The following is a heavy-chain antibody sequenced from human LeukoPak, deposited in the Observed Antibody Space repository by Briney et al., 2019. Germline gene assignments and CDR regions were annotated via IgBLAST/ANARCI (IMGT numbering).Heavy chain of an antibody. J-gene: IGHJ5*02. Sequence: GGSLRLSCAASGFTFSNYPISWVRQAPGQGLEWVSVISSSGTITHYADYVQSRFTISRDNSKNTLYLQINGLRAEDAAIYYCARGGRYSYGFDPWGQGTLVTVSS. CDR1: GFTFSNYP. V-gene: IGHV3-23*01. CDR3: ARGGRYSYGFDP. D-gene: IGHD5-18*01. CDR2: ISSSGTIT.